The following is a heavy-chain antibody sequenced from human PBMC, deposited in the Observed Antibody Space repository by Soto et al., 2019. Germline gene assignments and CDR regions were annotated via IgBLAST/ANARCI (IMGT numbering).Heavy chain of an antibody. CDR3: ARVGGYSYHLYGMDV. CDR2: IDHGGST. Sequence: LSLTCAVYGGSFSGYYWSWIRQPPGKGLEWIGEIDHGGSTNYNPSLESRVTISFDTSRNQFSLKLKSVTAADTAVYFCARVGGYSYHLYGMDVWGQGTTVTVSS. J-gene: IGHJ6*02. V-gene: IGHV4-34*01. D-gene: IGHD5-18*01. CDR1: GGSFSGYY.